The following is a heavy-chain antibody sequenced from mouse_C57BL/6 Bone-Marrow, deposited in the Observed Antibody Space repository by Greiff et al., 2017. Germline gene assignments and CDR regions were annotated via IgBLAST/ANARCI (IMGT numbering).Heavy chain of an antibody. D-gene: IGHD2-2*01. CDR3: ARQGGYGYAMDC. V-gene: IGHV5-6*02. J-gene: IGHJ4*01. CDR2: ISSGGGYT. CDR1: GFTFSSYG. Sequence: EVKLVESGGDLVKPGGSLKLSCAASGFTFSSYGMSWVRQTPDKRLEWVATISSGGGYTYYPASVKGRFTISRDNTKNTLYLQMSSLKSEDTAMYCCARQGGYGYAMDCWGQGASVTVSS.